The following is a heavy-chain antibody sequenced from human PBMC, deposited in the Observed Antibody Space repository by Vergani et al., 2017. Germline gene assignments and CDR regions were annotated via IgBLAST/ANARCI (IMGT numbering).Heavy chain of an antibody. CDR1: GGSFSGYY. V-gene: IGHV4-34*01. CDR3: ARVDYWLLPYYDYGMDV. J-gene: IGHJ6*02. Sequence: QVQLQQWGAGLLKPSETLSLTFAVYGGSFSGYYWSWIRQPPGKGLEWIGEINHSGSTNYNPSLKSRVTISVDTSKNQFSLKLSSVTAADTAVYYCARVDYWLLPYYDYGMDVWGQGTTVTVSS. CDR2: INHSGST. D-gene: IGHD3-9*01.